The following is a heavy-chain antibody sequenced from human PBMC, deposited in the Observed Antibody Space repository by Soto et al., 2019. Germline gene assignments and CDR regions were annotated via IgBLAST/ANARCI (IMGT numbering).Heavy chain of an antibody. D-gene: IGHD3-9*01. J-gene: IGHJ4*02. V-gene: IGHV1-46*03. Sequence: QVQLVQSGAEVKKPGASVKVSCKASGYTFTSYYMHWVRQAPGQGLEWMGIINPSGGSTSYAQKFQGRVTMTRDTSTSTVYMELSSLRSEDTAVYYCAREASYYDILTGYYREYYFDYRGQGTLVTVSS. CDR2: INPSGGST. CDR1: GYTFTSYY. CDR3: AREASYYDILTGYYREYYFDY.